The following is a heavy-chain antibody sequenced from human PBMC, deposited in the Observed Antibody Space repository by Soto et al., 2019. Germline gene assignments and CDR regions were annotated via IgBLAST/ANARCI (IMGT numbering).Heavy chain of an antibody. J-gene: IGHJ3*02. Sequence: EVQLVETGGGLIQPGGSLRLSCAASGFTVSSNYMSWVRQAPGKGLEWVSVIYSGGSTYYADSVKGRFTISRDNAKNTLYLQMNSLRAEDTSVYYCARRGSYYDAFDIWGQGTMVTVSS. V-gene: IGHV3-53*02. CDR3: ARRGSYYDAFDI. D-gene: IGHD1-26*01. CDR2: IYSGGST. CDR1: GFTVSSNY.